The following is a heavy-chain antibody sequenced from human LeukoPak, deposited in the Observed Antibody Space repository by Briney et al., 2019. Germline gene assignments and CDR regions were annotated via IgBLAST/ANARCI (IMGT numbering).Heavy chain of an antibody. CDR3: AKVPSPVVTAQYYYYGMDV. CDR1: GGTFSSYA. Sequence: RASVKVSCKASGGTFSSYAISWVRQAPGQGLEWMGGIIPIFGTANYAQKFQGRVTITADESTSTAYMELSSLRSEDTAVYYCAKVPSPVVTAQYYYYGMDVWGQGTTVTVSS. D-gene: IGHD2-21*02. V-gene: IGHV1-69*01. J-gene: IGHJ6*02. CDR2: IIPIFGTA.